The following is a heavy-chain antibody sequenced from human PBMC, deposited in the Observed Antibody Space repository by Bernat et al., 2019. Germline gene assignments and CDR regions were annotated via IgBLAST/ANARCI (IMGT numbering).Heavy chain of an antibody. CDR3: ARQRSGCYYMDAFDI. CDR1: GDSISSSTYY. D-gene: IGHD3-10*01. J-gene: IGHJ3*02. V-gene: IGHV4-39*01. Sequence: QLQLQESGPGLVKPSETLSLTCTVSGDSISSSTYYWGWIRQPPGKGLEWIGSVSNSESTYYNPFLKSRVTISVDTSKNQFSLKLNSVTAADTAVFYCARQRSGCYYMDAFDIWGPGTMVTVSS. CDR2: VSNSEST.